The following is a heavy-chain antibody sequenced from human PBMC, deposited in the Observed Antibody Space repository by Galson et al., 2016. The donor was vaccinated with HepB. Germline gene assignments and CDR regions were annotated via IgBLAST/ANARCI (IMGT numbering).Heavy chain of an antibody. V-gene: IGHV3-23*01. Sequence: SCAASGFTFRNYGMTWVRQAPGKGLEAVSSISRSGDSTDYADPVKGRFTISRDNSKNTLSLQMNSLTADDTAIYYCVQGSTAPAVWGKGTTVTVSS. CDR2: ISRSGDST. CDR3: VQGSTAPAV. CDR1: GFTFRNYG. J-gene: IGHJ6*04. D-gene: IGHD2-2*01.